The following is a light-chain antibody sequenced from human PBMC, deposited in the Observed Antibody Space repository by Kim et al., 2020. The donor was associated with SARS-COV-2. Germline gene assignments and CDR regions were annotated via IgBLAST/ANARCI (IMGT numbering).Light chain of an antibody. CDR2: QDN. V-gene: IGLV3-1*01. CDR3: QAWDSATGV. Sequence: SYELTQPPSVSLSPGQTATITCSGHKLGDKYTCWYQQKPGQSPVLVIYQDNKRPSGIPERFSGSNSGNTATLTISGTQAMDEADYYCQAWDSATGVFGGGTQLTVL. CDR1: KLGDKY. J-gene: IGLJ2*01.